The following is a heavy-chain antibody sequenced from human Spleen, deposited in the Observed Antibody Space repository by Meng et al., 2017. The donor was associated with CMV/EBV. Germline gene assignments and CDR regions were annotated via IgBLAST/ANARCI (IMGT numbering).Heavy chain of an antibody. D-gene: IGHD6-13*01. CDR2: FSWNGGGI. Sequence: GGSLRLSCAASGFTFDDYAMHWVRQAPGKGLEWVSGFSWNGGGIGYADSVQGRFTISRDNAKNSLYLQMNSLRAEDTALYYCAKGGNSSSWYDPQFDYWGQGTLVTVSS. CDR3: AKGGNSSSWYDPQFDY. V-gene: IGHV3-9*01. CDR1: GFTFDDYA. J-gene: IGHJ4*02.